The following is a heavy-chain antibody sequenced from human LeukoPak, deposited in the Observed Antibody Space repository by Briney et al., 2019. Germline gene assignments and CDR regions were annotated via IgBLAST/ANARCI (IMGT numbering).Heavy chain of an antibody. D-gene: IGHD2-2*01. V-gene: IGHV4-59*08. J-gene: IGHJ6*02. CDR2: IYYSGST. CDR3: ARIAVVPAAMRGYYYYYGMDV. Sequence: SETLSLTCTVSGGSINAYYWSWIRQPPGKGLEWIGYIYYSGSTNYNPSLKSRVTISVDTSKNQFSLKLSSVTAADTAVYYCARIAVVPAAMRGYYYYYGMDVWGQGTTVTVSS. CDR1: GGSINAYY.